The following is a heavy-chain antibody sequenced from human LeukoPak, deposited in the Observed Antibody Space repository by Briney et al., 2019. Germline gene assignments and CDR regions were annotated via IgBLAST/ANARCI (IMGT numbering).Heavy chain of an antibody. CDR2: FDPEDGET. Sequence: ASVKVSCKVSGYTLTELSMHWVRQAPGKGLEWMGGFDPEDGETIYAQKFQGRVTMTEDTSTDTAYMELSSLRSEDTAVYYCASHPIVVVITTPNAFDIWGQGTMVTVSS. CDR3: ASHPIVVVITTPNAFDI. D-gene: IGHD3-22*01. J-gene: IGHJ3*02. V-gene: IGHV1-24*01. CDR1: GYTLTELS.